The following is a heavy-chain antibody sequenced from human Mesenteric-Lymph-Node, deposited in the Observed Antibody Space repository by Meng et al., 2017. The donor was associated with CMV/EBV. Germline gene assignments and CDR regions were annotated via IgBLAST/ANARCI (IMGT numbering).Heavy chain of an antibody. CDR1: GGSISSGGYY. Sequence: SETLSLTCTVSGGSISSGGYYWSWIRQHPGKGLEWIGYINNSGNTKYNPSLKSRVTTSVDMSKNQFYLRLSSVTAADTAVYYCARHYGGNDYWGQGILVTVSS. V-gene: IGHV4-61*08. CDR2: INNSGNT. D-gene: IGHD4/OR15-4a*01. J-gene: IGHJ4*02. CDR3: ARHYGGNDY.